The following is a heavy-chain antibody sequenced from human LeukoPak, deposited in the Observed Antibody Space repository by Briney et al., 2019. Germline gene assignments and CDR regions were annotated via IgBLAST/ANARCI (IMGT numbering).Heavy chain of an antibody. CDR1: GLTFSRKG. D-gene: IGHD3-22*01. V-gene: IGHV3-30-3*02. J-gene: IGHJ4*02. CDR3: ASHDDTSGYHYFDF. Sequence: GGSLRLSCAAAGLTFSRKGMDWVRQAPGKGLEWVAVISYDGSNKYYADSVKGRFTISRDSSKNTLYLHMNSLRAEDTAVYYCASHDDTSGYHYFDFRGQGTLVTVSS. CDR2: ISYDGSNK.